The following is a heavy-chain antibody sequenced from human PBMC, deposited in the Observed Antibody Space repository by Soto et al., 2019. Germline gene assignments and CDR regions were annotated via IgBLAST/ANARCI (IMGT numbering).Heavy chain of an antibody. CDR2: INWNGGST. J-gene: IGHJ4*02. CDR3: AREASFDWLYFDY. CDR1: GFTFDDYG. Sequence: EVQLVESGGGVVRPGGSLRLSCVASGFTFDDYGMTWVRQAPGKGLKWVSRINWNGGSTAYADSVKGRFTISRDNAKNSLYLQMNSLRVEDTALYYCAREASFDWLYFDYWGQGTLVIVSS. D-gene: IGHD3-9*01. V-gene: IGHV3-20*04.